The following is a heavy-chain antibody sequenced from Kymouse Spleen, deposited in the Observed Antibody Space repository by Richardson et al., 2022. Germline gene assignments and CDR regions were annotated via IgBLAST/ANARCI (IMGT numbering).Heavy chain of an antibody. CDR1: GGSISSSNW. CDR2: IYHSGST. D-gene: IGHD6-19*01. V-gene: IGHV4-4*02. J-gene: IGHJ6*02. CDR3: ARDRGSSGWYVDYYYGMDV. Sequence: QVQLQESGPGLVKPSGTLSLTCAVSGGSISSSNWWSWVRQPPGKGLEWIGEIYHSGSTNYNPSLKSRVTISVDKSKNQFSLKLSSVTAADTAVYYCARDRGSSGWYVDYYYGMDVWGQGTTVTVSS.